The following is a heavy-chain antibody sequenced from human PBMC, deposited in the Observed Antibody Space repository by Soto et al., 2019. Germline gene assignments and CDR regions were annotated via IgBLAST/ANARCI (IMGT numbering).Heavy chain of an antibody. Sequence: QVTLKESGPVLVKPTETLTLTCTVSGFSLSNARMGVSWIRQPPGKALEWLAHIFSNDEKSYSTSLKSRLTISKATSKSQVVLTMTNMDPVDTATYYCARISVGSSSWYFDYWGQGTLVTVSS. D-gene: IGHD6-13*01. CDR2: IFSNDEK. CDR1: GFSLSNARMG. V-gene: IGHV2-26*01. CDR3: ARISVGSSSWYFDY. J-gene: IGHJ4*02.